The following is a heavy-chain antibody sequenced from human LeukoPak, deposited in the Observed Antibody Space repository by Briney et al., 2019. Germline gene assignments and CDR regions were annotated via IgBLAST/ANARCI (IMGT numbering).Heavy chain of an antibody. CDR2: ISPYTTKT. V-gene: IGHV1-18*01. CDR3: AREGGVGPTAPPDYYTYQMDV. CDR1: GYTFISYG. J-gene: IGHJ6*03. D-gene: IGHD1-26*01. Sequence: ASVKVSCKASGYTFISYGITWVRQAPGQGLEWMGWISPYTTKTNYAQSLQGRVTMTTDTSTSTAYMELRSLRSDDTAVYYCAREGGVGPTAPPDYYTYQMDVWGKGTTVTVSS.